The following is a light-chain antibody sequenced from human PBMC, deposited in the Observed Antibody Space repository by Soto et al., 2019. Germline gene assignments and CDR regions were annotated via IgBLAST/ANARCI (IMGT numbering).Light chain of an antibody. J-gene: IGLJ1*01. Sequence: QSALTQPASVSGSPGQSITISCTGTSSDVGGYPYVSWYQQRPGKAPKLMIYEVTNRHSGVSDRFSGSKSGDTASLTISGLQAEDEADYYCSSYTTSRTLVFGTGTKLTVL. V-gene: IGLV2-14*01. CDR2: EVT. CDR1: SSDVGGYPY. CDR3: SSYTTSRTLV.